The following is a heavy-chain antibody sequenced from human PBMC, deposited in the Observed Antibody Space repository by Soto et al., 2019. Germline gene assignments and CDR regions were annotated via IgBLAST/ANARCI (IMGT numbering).Heavy chain of an antibody. CDR3: ARDFFDSSDYTTNRFDP. J-gene: IGHJ5*02. CDR2: IYYSGST. V-gene: IGHV4-59*08. CDR1: GGSISSYY. Sequence: SETLSLTCTVSGGSISSYYWSWIRQPPGKGLEWIGYIYYSGSTDYNPSLKSRVTISVDTSKNQFSLKLTSVTAADAALYYCARDFFDSSDYTTNRFDPWGQGTLVTVSS. D-gene: IGHD3-22*01.